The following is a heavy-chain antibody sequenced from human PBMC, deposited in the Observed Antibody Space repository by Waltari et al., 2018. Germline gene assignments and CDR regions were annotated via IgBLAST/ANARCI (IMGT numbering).Heavy chain of an antibody. J-gene: IGHJ3*02. Sequence: QMQLVQSGAEVKKTGSSVKVSCKASGYTFTYRYLHWVRQAPGQALEWMGWITPFNGNTNYAQKFQDRVTITRDRSMSTAYMELSSLRSEDTAMYYCARSQYSGYGDAFDIWGQGTMVTVS. D-gene: IGHD5-12*01. V-gene: IGHV1-45*02. CDR3: ARSQYSGYGDAFDI. CDR1: GYTFTYRY. CDR2: ITPFNGNT.